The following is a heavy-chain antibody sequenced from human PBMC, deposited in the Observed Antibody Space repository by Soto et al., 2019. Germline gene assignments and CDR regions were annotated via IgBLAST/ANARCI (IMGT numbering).Heavy chain of an antibody. Sequence: SVKVSCKASGFTFTSSSVQWVRQARGQRLEWIGWIVVGSGNTNYAQKFQERVTITRDMSTSTAYMELSSLRSEDTAVYYCAVWRRITMIVVVGPDDVFDIWGQGTMVRVSS. CDR1: GFTFTSSS. V-gene: IGHV1-58*01. CDR2: IVVGSGNT. CDR3: AVWRRITMIVVVGPDDVFDI. D-gene: IGHD3-22*01. J-gene: IGHJ3*02.